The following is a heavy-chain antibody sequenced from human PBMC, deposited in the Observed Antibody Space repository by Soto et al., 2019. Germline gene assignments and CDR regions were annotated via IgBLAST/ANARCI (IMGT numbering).Heavy chain of an antibody. CDR3: AREYYDFWSGYTHDDY. CDR1: GYTFTSYG. CDR2: ISAYNGNT. V-gene: IGHV1-18*04. D-gene: IGHD3-3*01. J-gene: IGHJ4*02. Sequence: ASVKVSCKASGYTFTSYGISWVRQAPGQGLEWMGWISAYNGNTNYAQKLQGRVTMTTDTSTSTAYMELRSLRSDDTAVYYCAREYYDFWSGYTHDDYWGQGTLVTVSS.